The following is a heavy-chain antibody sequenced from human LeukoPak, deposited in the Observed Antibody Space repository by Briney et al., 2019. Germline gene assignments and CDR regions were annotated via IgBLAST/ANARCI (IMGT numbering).Heavy chain of an antibody. CDR1: GGSISSYY. Sequence: SETLSLTCTVSGGSISSYYWGWIRQPPGKGLEWIGSIYYSGSTYYNPSLKSRVTISVDTSKNQFSLKLSSVTAADTAVYYCARHWPAQGLYYFDYWGQGTLVTVSS. V-gene: IGHV4-39*01. J-gene: IGHJ4*02. CDR3: ARHWPAQGLYYFDY. CDR2: IYYSGST.